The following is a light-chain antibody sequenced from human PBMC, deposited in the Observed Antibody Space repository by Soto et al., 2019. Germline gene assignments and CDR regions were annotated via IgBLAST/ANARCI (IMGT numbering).Light chain of an antibody. J-gene: IGKJ3*01. V-gene: IGKV3-20*01. CDR1: QSVNDNH. CDR3: QLYGGSPPRGT. CDR2: GAS. Sequence: EVVLTQSPGTLSLSPGARATLSCRASQSVNDNHLAWYQQKGGQAPRLLIYGASTRATGVPESFSGSGFGTAYSLIINSLEPEDFALYYWQLYGGSPPRGTVGPGTTVEI.